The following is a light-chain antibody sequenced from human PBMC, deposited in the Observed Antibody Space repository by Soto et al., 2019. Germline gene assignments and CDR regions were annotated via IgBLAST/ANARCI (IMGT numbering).Light chain of an antibody. CDR3: QQHGGSPIT. V-gene: IGKV3-20*01. CDR1: QTVIRNY. Sequence: EIVLTQSPGTLSLSPGERATLSFRASQTVIRNYLAWHQQKPGQTPRLLVYVASSRATGIPDRFSGSGSGTDFTLTISRLEPEDFAVYYCQQHGGSPITFGQGTRLEIK. J-gene: IGKJ5*01. CDR2: VAS.